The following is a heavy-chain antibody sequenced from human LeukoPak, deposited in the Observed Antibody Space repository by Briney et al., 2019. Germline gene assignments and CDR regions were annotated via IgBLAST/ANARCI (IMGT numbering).Heavy chain of an antibody. CDR3: AKGNGDYVRWYYFDY. CDR2: ISGSGGST. V-gene: IGHV3-23*01. CDR1: GFTFSSYA. Sequence: GGSLRLSCAASGFTFSSYAMSWVRQAPGKGLEWVSAISGSGGSTYYADSVKGRFTISRDNSKNTLYLQMNSLRAEDTAVYYCAKGNGDYVRWYYFDYWGQGTLVTVSA. D-gene: IGHD4-17*01. J-gene: IGHJ4*02.